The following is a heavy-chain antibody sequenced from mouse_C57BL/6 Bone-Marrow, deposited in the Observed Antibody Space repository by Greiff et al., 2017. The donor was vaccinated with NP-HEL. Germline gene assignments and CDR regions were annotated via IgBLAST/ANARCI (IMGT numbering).Heavy chain of an antibody. D-gene: IGHD2-4*01. Sequence: EVKLVESGEGLVKPGGSLKLSCAASGFTFSSYAMSWVRQTPEKRLEWVAYISSGGDYIYYADTVKGRFTISRDNARNTLYLQMSRLKSEDTAMYYCTRDLFYDYDGGTWDAMDYWGQGTSVTVSS. CDR1: GFTFSSYA. CDR2: ISSGGDYI. CDR3: TRDLFYDYDGGTWDAMDY. V-gene: IGHV5-9-1*02. J-gene: IGHJ4*01.